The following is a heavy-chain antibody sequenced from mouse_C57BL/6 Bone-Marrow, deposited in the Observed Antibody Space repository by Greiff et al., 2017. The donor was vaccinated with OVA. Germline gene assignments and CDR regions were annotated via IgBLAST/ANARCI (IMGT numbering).Heavy chain of an antibody. V-gene: IGHV5-9-1*02. CDR3: TREYSNYDFDY. CDR1: GFTFSSYA. CDR2: ISSGGDYI. Sequence: EVQRVESGEGLVKPGGSLKLSCAASGFTFSSYAMSWVRQTPEKRLEWVAYISSGGDYIYYADTVKGRFTMSRDNARNTLYLQMSSLKSEDTAMYYCTREYSNYDFDYWGQGTTLTVSS. J-gene: IGHJ2*01. D-gene: IGHD2-5*01.